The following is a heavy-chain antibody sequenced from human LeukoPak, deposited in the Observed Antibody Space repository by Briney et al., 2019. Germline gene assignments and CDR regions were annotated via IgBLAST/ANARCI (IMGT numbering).Heavy chain of an antibody. Sequence: GGSLRLSCAASGFTFSLYGMHWVRQAPGKGLEWVAVISYHGNNEYYADSVKGRFTISRDNSKNTLYLQMNSLTAEDTAVYYCATCNGDCYFNFWGQGTLVIVSS. CDR1: GFTFSLYG. CDR2: ISYHGNNE. V-gene: IGHV3-30*03. CDR3: ATCNGDCYFNF. D-gene: IGHD2-21*02. J-gene: IGHJ4*02.